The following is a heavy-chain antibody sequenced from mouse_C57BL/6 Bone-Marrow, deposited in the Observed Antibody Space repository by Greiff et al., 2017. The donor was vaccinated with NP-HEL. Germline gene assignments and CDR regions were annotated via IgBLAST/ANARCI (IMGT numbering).Heavy chain of an antibody. D-gene: IGHD2-1*01. V-gene: IGHV1-55*01. CDR2: IYPGSGST. Sequence: QVQLQQSGAELVKPGASVKMSCTASGYTFTSYWITWVKQRPEQGLEWIGDIYPGSGSTNYNEKFQSKATLTVDTSSSTAYMQLSSLTSEDSAVYYCASYGKRNFDVWGTGTTVTVSS. J-gene: IGHJ1*03. CDR1: GYTFTSYW. CDR3: ASYGKRNFDV.